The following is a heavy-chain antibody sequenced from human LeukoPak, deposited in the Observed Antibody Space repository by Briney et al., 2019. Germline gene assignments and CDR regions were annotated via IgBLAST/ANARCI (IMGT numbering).Heavy chain of an antibody. CDR1: GFTFSSYS. V-gene: IGHV3-48*02. J-gene: IGHJ4*02. CDR2: ISSSSSTI. Sequence: GGSLRLSCAASGFTFSSYSMNWVRQAPGKGLEWVSYISSSSSTIYYADSVKGRFTISRDNAKNSLYLQMNSLRDEDTAVYYCARGGSILVVYEDHFDYWGREPWSPSPQ. D-gene: IGHD2-8*02. CDR3: ARGGSILVVYEDHFDY.